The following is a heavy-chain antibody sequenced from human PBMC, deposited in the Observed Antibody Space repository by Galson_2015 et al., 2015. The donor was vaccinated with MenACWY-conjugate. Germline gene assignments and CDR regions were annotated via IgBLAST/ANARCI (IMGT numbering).Heavy chain of an antibody. CDR1: GFSIIAHGMR. V-gene: IGHV2-70*04. D-gene: IGHD3-22*01. CDR3: ARMGHYYSPSRGAFDI. J-gene: IGHJ3*02. CDR2: IDWNDGK. Sequence: PALVQPTQTLTLTCSLSGFSIIAHGMRVSWIRQPPGKALEWLARIDWNDGKFYRPSLETRLTISKDTSKNQEFLVMTNMYPETTGTYFCARMGHYYSPSRGAFDIWGQGTVIAVSA.